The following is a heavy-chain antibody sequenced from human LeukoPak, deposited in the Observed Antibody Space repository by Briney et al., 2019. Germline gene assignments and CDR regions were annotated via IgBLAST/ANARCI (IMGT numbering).Heavy chain of an antibody. J-gene: IGHJ6*02. V-gene: IGHV3-7*01. CDR3: ARDGGTIRFGGEDG. Sequence: GGSLRLSCAASGFTFSNYWMRWVRQAPGKGLEGVANMTRGGSEKKYVDYMKGRFTITRDNAKNSLYVEMISLRVEDGAVYYCARDGGTIRFGGEDGWGQGTTGTVS. D-gene: IGHD3-16*01. CDR1: GFTFSNYW. CDR2: MTRGGSEK.